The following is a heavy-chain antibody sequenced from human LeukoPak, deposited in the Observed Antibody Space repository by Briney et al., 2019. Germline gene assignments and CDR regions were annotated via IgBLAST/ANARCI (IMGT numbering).Heavy chain of an antibody. J-gene: IGHJ4*02. CDR3: AKDPTNSSGYHAHFAS. CDR1: GYTFTHHG. CDR2: ISCYNADT. D-gene: IGHD3-22*01. Sequence: ASVKVSCKASGYTFTHHGISWVRQAPGQGLAWMGWISCYNADTIYAQNVQGRVTMTTDASTTKVYMELSNPRTDDTAMYYCAKDPTNSSGYHAHFASWGQGTLVTVSS. V-gene: IGHV1-18*01.